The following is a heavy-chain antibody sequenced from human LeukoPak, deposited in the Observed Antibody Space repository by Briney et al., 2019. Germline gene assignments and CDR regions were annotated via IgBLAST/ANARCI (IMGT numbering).Heavy chain of an antibody. CDR3: ARILSSAWGELGY. CDR1: GFTFSSYA. CDR2: IRDDGSNK. J-gene: IGHJ4*02. D-gene: IGHD6-19*01. V-gene: IGHV3-30*04. Sequence: GRSLRLPCAASGFTFSSYAMHWVRQAPGKGLEWVAFIRDDGSNKYYAESVKGRFTISRDNSKNTLSLQMNSLRAEDTAVYFCARILSSAWGELGYWGQGTLVTVSS.